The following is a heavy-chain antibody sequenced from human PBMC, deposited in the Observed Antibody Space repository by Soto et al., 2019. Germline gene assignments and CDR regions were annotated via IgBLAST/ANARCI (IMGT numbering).Heavy chain of an antibody. Sequence: GGSLRLSCAAPGFTFSSYGMHWVRQAPGKGLEWVAVIWYDGSNKYYADSVKGRFTISRDNSKNTLYLQMNSLRAEDTAVYYCARDALRYCSGGSCYSFYYGMDVWGQGTTVTVSS. CDR2: IWYDGSNK. CDR1: GFTFSSYG. V-gene: IGHV3-33*01. CDR3: ARDALRYCSGGSCYSFYYGMDV. D-gene: IGHD2-15*01. J-gene: IGHJ6*02.